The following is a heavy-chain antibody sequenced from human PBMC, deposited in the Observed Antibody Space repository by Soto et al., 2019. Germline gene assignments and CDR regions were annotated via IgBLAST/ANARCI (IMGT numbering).Heavy chain of an antibody. V-gene: IGHV1-69*04. Sequence: ASVKVSCKASGGTFSSYTISWVRQAPGQGLEWVGRIIPILGIANYAQKFQGRVTITADKSTSTAYMELSSLRSEDTAVYYCARDLDSSSSADYWGQGTLVTVSS. D-gene: IGHD6-6*01. CDR1: GGTFSSYT. CDR3: ARDLDSSSSADY. CDR2: IIPILGIA. J-gene: IGHJ4*02.